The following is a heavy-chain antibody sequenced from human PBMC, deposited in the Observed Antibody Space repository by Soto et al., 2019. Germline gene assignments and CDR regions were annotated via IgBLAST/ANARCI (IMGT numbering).Heavy chain of an antibody. CDR3: ARVADCSGGSCYFRVDY. CDR2: IYYSGST. V-gene: IGHV4-59*08. CDR1: GGSISPYY. J-gene: IGHJ4*02. D-gene: IGHD2-15*01. Sequence: PSETLSLTCTVAGGSISPYYWSWIRQPPGKGLEWIGYIYYSGSTYYNPSLKSRVTISVDTSKNQFSLKLSSVTAADTAVYYCARVADCSGGSCYFRVDYWGQGTLVTVSS.